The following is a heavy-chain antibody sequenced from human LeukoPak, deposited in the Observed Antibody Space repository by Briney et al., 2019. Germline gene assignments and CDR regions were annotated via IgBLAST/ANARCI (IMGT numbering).Heavy chain of an antibody. CDR3: ARGGAALTTFDY. CDR1: GGSISSYY. Sequence: SETLSLTCTVSGGSISSYYWSWIRQPPGKGLEWIGYIYYSGSTNYNPSLKSRVAISVDTSKNQFSLKLSSVTAADTAVYYCARGGAALTTFDYWGQGTLVTVSS. J-gene: IGHJ4*02. V-gene: IGHV4-59*01. D-gene: IGHD1-26*01. CDR2: IYYSGST.